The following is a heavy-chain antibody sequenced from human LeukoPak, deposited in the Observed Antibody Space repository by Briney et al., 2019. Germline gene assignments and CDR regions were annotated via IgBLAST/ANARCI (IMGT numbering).Heavy chain of an antibody. CDR1: GYTFANYF. J-gene: IGHJ4*02. CDR3: ARALVRSLDF. V-gene: IGHV1-2*02. CDR2: INPSFGDS. D-gene: IGHD3-10*01. Sequence: ASMKVSCKTSGYTFANYFIHWVRQAPGQGLEWMGWINPSFGDSKSSQKFQGRVTMTWDTSISTAYMELTRLTSDDTALYYCARALVRSLDFWGQGTLVTVSS.